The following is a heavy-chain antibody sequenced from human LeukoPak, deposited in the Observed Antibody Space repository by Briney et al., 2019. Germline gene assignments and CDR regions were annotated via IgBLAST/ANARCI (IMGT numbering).Heavy chain of an antibody. V-gene: IGHV4-34*01. CDR3: TRAVAGHPD. J-gene: IGHJ4*02. D-gene: IGHD6-19*01. CDR2: INHSGYT. Sequence: SETLSLTCAVSGVPFSNYYWSWVRQSPRQGLEWIGEINHSGYTNYNPSLKSRVTMSIDTSKNQFYLMVTSVTAADTGAYYCTRAVAGHPDWGQGTLVTVSS. CDR1: GVPFSNYY.